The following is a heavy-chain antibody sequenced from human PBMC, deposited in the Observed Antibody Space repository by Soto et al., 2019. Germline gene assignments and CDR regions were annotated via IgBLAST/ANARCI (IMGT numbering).Heavy chain of an antibody. D-gene: IGHD2-2*01. J-gene: IGHJ6*02. CDR3: ARLPDYRVPAASYYYYGMDV. Sequence: PSETLSLTCAVSGGSISSSNWWSWVRQPPGKGMEWIGEIYHSGSTNYNPSLKSRVTISVDKSKNQFSLKLSSVTAADTAVYYCARLPDYRVPAASYYYYGMDVWGQGTTVTVSS. V-gene: IGHV4-4*02. CDR1: GGSISSSNW. CDR2: IYHSGST.